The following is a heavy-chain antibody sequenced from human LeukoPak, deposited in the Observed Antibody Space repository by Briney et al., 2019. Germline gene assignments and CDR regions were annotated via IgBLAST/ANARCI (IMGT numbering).Heavy chain of an antibody. D-gene: IGHD2-15*01. CDR2: INSDGSSI. J-gene: IGHJ4*02. Sequence: GGSLRLSCAASGFTLSKFWMTWVRQAPGKGLVWVSGINSDGSSITYADSVKGRFTISRDKAKNTLYLQMNSLRDEDTAVYYCARGGQLAAFDYWGQGTLVTVSS. CDR1: GFTLSKFW. V-gene: IGHV3-74*01. CDR3: ARGGQLAAFDY.